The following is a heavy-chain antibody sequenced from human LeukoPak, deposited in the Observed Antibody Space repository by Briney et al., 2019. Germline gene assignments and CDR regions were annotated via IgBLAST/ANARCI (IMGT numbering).Heavy chain of an antibody. CDR3: ARLGLYYGMDV. J-gene: IGHJ6*02. Sequence: PSETLSLTCTVSGGSISSYYWSWIRQPPGKGLEWIGYIYYSGSTNYNPSLKSRVTISVDTSKNQFSLKLSSVTAADTAVYYCARLGLYYGMDVWGQGTTVTVSS. V-gene: IGHV4-59*08. CDR2: IYYSGST. CDR1: GGSISSYY. D-gene: IGHD3/OR15-3a*01.